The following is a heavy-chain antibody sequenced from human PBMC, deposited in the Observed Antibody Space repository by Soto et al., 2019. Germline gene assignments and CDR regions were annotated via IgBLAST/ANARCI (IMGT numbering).Heavy chain of an antibody. CDR1: GGAVSRFY. Sequence: SETLSLTCNVSGGAVSRFYWTWVRQTPGKGLESIGYISHSGSAIYNPSLESRVAILLDTSKNQFSLRLTSMSDADTAVYYCARLRNDYAGLDYWGQGTLVTVSS. V-gene: IGHV4-59*08. D-gene: IGHD3-16*01. CDR2: ISHSGSA. CDR3: ARLRNDYAGLDY. J-gene: IGHJ4*02.